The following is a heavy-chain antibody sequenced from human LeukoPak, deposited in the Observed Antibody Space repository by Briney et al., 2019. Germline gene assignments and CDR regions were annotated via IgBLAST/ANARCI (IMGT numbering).Heavy chain of an antibody. CDR2: VYYIGST. CDR1: GGSVSSYD. V-gene: IGHV4-59*02. Sequence: PSETLSLTCTVSGGSVSSYDGSSIRQPPGKGLEWIWEVYYIGSTHYNPSLKSRVTISVAPSKNQFSLKLSSVTAADTAVYYCARGGSGWYSNYWGQGTLVTVSS. J-gene: IGHJ4*02. CDR3: ARGGSGWYSNY. D-gene: IGHD6-19*01.